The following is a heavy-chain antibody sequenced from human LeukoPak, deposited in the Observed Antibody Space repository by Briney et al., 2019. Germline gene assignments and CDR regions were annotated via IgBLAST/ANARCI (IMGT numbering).Heavy chain of an antibody. D-gene: IGHD3-3*01. J-gene: IGHJ3*02. CDR2: ISAYNGNT. Sequence: ASVKVSCKASGYTFTSYGISWVRQAPGQGLEWMGWISAYNGNTNCAQKLQGRVTMTTDTSTSTAYMELRSLRSDDTAVYYCARVGSSKYYDFWSGYYSTNDAFDIWGQGTMVTVSS. CDR1: GYTFTSYG. V-gene: IGHV1-18*01. CDR3: ARVGSSKYYDFWSGYYSTNDAFDI.